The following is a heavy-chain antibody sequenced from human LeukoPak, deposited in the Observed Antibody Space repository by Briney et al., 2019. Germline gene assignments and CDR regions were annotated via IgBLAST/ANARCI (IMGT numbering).Heavy chain of an antibody. CDR1: GFTFSSYA. Sequence: GGSLRLSCAVSGFTFSSYAMSWVRQPPGQGLEWVSAISGSGGSTYYADSVKGRFTISRDNSKNTLYLQMNSLRAEDTAVYYCAKGNCSSTSCSRVFGYWGQGTLVTVSS. J-gene: IGHJ4*02. D-gene: IGHD2-2*01. V-gene: IGHV3-23*01. CDR2: ISGSGGST. CDR3: AKGNCSSTSCSRVFGY.